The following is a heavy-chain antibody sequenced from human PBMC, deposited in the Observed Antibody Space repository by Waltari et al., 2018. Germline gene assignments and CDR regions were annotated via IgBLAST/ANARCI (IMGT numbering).Heavy chain of an antibody. D-gene: IGHD6-19*01. Sequence: VQLQESGPGLVKPSETLSLTCTVSGGSISSYYWRWIRQPAGKGLEWIGRIYTSGRPNYNPSLKSRVTVSGDTSKNQFSLKLSSVTAADTAVYYCARGRRAGIAVAGSNWFDPWGQGTLVTVSS. CDR2: IYTSGRP. CDR1: GGSISSYY. CDR3: ARGRRAGIAVAGSNWFDP. V-gene: IGHV4-4*07. J-gene: IGHJ5*02.